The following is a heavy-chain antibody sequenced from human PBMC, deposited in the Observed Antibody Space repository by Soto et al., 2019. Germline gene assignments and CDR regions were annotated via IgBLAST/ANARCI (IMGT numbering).Heavy chain of an antibody. CDR3: ARARVDSSDMAPSFDY. CDR2: IYYSGST. V-gene: IGHV4-31*03. D-gene: IGHD6-19*01. CDR1: GGSISSGGYY. Sequence: QVQLQESGPGLVKPSQTLFLTCTVSGGSISSGGYYWSWIRQHPGKGLEWIGYIYYSGSTYYNPSLKSRVTISVDTSKNQFSLKLSSVTAADTAVYYCARARVDSSDMAPSFDYWGQGTLVTVSS. J-gene: IGHJ4*02.